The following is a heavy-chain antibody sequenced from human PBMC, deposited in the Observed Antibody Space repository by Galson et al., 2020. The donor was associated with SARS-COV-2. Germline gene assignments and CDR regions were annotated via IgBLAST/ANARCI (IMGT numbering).Heavy chain of an antibody. CDR1: GFTFSSYG. D-gene: IGHD3-3*01. Sequence: TGGSLRLSCVASGFTFSSYGMHWVRQAPGKGLEWVAVISYDGSNKYYADSVKGRFTISRDNSKNTLYLQMNSLRAEDTAVYYCAKALRFLEWLPPHYYYGMDVWGQGTTVTVSS. V-gene: IGHV3-30*18. CDR3: AKALRFLEWLPPHYYYGMDV. J-gene: IGHJ6*02. CDR2: ISYDGSNK.